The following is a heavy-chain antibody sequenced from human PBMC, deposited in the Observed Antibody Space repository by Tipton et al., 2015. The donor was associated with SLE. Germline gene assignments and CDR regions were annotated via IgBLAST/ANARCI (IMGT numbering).Heavy chain of an antibody. Sequence: SLRLSCAASGFIFSNYFMNWVRQAPGKGLEWVSSISSSSSNIYYAESVRGRFTISRDNAKNSLYLQMDSLTDEDTAVYYCLGGADLWGQGTQVTVSS. CDR3: LGGADL. CDR2: ISSSSSNI. V-gene: IGHV3-21*01. CDR1: GFIFSNYF. J-gene: IGHJ5*02. D-gene: IGHD3-16*01.